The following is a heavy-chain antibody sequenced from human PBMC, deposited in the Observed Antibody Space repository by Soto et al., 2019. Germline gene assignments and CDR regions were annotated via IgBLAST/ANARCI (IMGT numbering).Heavy chain of an antibody. CDR3: ARGTLAGYYVDF. CDR1: GFTFTAYW. D-gene: IGHD3-9*01. CDR2: ISTDGSSK. J-gene: IGHJ4*02. V-gene: IGHV3-74*01. Sequence: GGSLRLSCAASGFTFTAYWMHWVRQAPGKGLVWVSRISTDGSSKIYADSVKGRFTISRDNAKNTLYLQMNSLRAEDTAVYYCARGTLAGYYVDFWGQGTLVTVSS.